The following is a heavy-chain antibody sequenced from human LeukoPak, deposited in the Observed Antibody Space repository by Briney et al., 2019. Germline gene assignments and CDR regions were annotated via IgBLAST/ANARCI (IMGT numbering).Heavy chain of an antibody. Sequence: GGSLRLSCAASGFTFTRFNMNWVRQAPGKGLELVSSITTSGTYIYYADSVKGRFTISRDNAKNSLYLQMNSLRAADTAIYYCARDESGSGWYRQYFQHWGQGTLVTVSS. J-gene: IGHJ1*01. D-gene: IGHD6-19*01. V-gene: IGHV3-21*06. CDR1: GFTFTRFN. CDR3: ARDESGSGWYRQYFQH. CDR2: ITTSGTYI.